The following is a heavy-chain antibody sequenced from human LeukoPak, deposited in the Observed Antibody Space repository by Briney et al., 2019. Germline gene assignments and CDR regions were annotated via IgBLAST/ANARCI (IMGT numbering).Heavy chain of an antibody. CDR3: AAFRYFDWLYPFDY. V-gene: IGHV1-69*13. CDR1: GGTFSSYA. J-gene: IGHJ4*01. Sequence: ASVKVSCKASGGTFSSYAISWVRQAPGQGLEWMGGIIPIFGTANYAQKFQGRVTITADESTSTAYMELSSLRSEDTAVYYCAAFRYFDWLYPFDYWGHGTLGTVSS. CDR2: IIPIFGTA. D-gene: IGHD3-9*01.